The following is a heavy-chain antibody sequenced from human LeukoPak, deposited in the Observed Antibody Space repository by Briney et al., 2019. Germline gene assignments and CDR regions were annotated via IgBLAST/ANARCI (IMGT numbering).Heavy chain of an antibody. CDR3: ARGLIGYCSSTSNNWFDP. Sequence: PSETLSLTCAVYGGSFSGYYWSWIRQPPGKGLEWIGEINHGGSTNYNPSLKSRVTISVDTSKNQFSLKLSSVTAADTAVYYCARGLIGYCSSTSNNWFDPWGQGTLVTVSS. CDR1: GGSFSGYY. V-gene: IGHV4-34*01. CDR2: INHGGST. J-gene: IGHJ5*02. D-gene: IGHD2-2*01.